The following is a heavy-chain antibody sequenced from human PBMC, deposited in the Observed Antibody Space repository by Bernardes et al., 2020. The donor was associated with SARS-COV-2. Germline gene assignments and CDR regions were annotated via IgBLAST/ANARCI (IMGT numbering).Heavy chain of an antibody. CDR3: AKGPWQPYYYGMDV. V-gene: IGHV1-8*02. CDR2: MNPNSDNT. J-gene: IGHJ6*02. D-gene: IGHD5-12*01. Sequence: ASVKDSCKASGYTFTNYDINWVRQATGQGLEWMGWMNPNSDNTGYAWKFQGRVTLTRNTSISTAYMELTSLTSEDTAVYYCAKGPWQPYYYGMDVWGQGTTVTVSS. CDR1: GYTFTNYD.